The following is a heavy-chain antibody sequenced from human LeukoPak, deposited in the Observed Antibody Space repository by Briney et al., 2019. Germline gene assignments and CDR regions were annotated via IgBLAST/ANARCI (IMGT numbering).Heavy chain of an antibody. V-gene: IGHV1-8*01. CDR1: GYTFTSYD. J-gene: IGHJ5*01. D-gene: IGHD1-1*01. CDR2: MSPNSGNT. CDR3: VRAPPNWGFNF. Sequence: ASVKVSCKASGYTFTSYDINWVRQATEQGLEWMGWMSPNSGNTGYAQKFQGRVTMTRDTSVTTAYMELSNLRSEDTAVYYCVRAPPNWGFNFWGPGTLVTVSS.